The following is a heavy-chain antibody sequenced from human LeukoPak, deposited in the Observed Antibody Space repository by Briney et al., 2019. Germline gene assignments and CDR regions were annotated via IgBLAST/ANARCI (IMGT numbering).Heavy chain of an antibody. Sequence: GGSLRLSCAASGFTFSSDWMSWVRQAPGKGLEWVASIKRDGSEEYDVDSVKGRFTISRDNARNSLYLLMSSLRAEDTALYYCARCGVAAAGNHWGQGTLVTVSS. CDR1: GFTFSSDW. V-gene: IGHV3-7*01. CDR3: ARCGVAAAGNH. CDR2: IKRDGSEE. D-gene: IGHD6-13*01. J-gene: IGHJ5*02.